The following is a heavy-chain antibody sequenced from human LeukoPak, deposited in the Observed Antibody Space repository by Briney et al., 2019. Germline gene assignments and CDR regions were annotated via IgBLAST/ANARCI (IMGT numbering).Heavy chain of an antibody. CDR3: ARERRGQTWNHGIDV. D-gene: IGHD1-1*01. V-gene: IGHV1-18*01. CDR2: ISGNNGDR. Sequence: GASVKVSCKAFGYTFTNYAITWVRQAPGQGLEWMGGISGNNGDREYASKVQARLSLSTDPSSGTALMELRSLRSDDTAVYYCARERRGQTWNHGIDVWGQGTTVIVSS. CDR1: GYTFTNYA. J-gene: IGHJ6*02.